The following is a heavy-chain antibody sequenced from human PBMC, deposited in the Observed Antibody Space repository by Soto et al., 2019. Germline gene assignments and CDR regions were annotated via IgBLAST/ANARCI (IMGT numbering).Heavy chain of an antibody. D-gene: IGHD6-13*01. J-gene: IGHJ6*02. Sequence: QVQLVESGGGVVQPGRSLRLSCAASGFTFSSYAMHWVRQAPGKGLEWVAVISYDGSNKYYADSVKGRFTISRDNSKNTLYLQMNSLRAEDTAVYYCARDKRFGSSCPVGVCGMDVWGQGTTVTVSS. CDR3: ARDKRFGSSCPVGVCGMDV. CDR2: ISYDGSNK. V-gene: IGHV3-30-3*01. CDR1: GFTFSSYA.